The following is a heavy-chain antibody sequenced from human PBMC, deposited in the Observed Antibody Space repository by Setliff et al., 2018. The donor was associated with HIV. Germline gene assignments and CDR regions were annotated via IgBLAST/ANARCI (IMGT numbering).Heavy chain of an antibody. J-gene: IGHJ4*02. CDR3: ARGIAAAGGYFDY. D-gene: IGHD6-13*01. V-gene: IGHV4-31*03. CDR1: GGSISSGGYY. Sequence: SETLSLTCTVSGGSISSGGYYWNWIRQHPGKGLEWIGYIYYSGNTYYNPSLKSRITISLDTSKNQFSLKLSSVTAADTAVYYCARGIAAAGGYFDYWGPGTRVTVSS. CDR2: IYYSGNT.